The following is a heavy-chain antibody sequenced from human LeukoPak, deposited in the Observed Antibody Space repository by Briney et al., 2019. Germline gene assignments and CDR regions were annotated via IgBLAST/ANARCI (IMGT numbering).Heavy chain of an antibody. CDR2: IKQDGSEE. Sequence: AGGSLRLSCAASGFTFSSYWMSWVRQAPGKGLEWVANIKQDGSEEYYVDSVKGRFTISRDNAKNSLYLQMNSLRAEDTAVYYCARDRDTATTDPDYWGQGTLVTVSS. V-gene: IGHV3-7*03. D-gene: IGHD5-18*01. CDR1: GFTFSSYW. J-gene: IGHJ4*02. CDR3: ARDRDTATTDPDY.